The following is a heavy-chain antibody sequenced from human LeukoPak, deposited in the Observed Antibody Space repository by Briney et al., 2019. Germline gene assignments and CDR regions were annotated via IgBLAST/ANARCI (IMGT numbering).Heavy chain of an antibody. CDR3: ARGNGLWAPLGY. V-gene: IGHV4-59*08. J-gene: IGHJ4*02. CDR2: MYYSGST. Sequence: SETLSLTCTVSGGSISSYYWSWIRQPPGKVLEWIGYMYYSGSTNYNPSLKSRVTISVDTSKNQFSLKLSSVTAADTAVYYCARGNGLWAPLGYWGQGTLVTVSS. D-gene: IGHD3-16*01. CDR1: GGSISSYY.